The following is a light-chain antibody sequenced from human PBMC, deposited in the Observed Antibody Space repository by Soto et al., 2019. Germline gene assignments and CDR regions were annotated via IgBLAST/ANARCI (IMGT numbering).Light chain of an antibody. J-gene: IGLJ3*02. V-gene: IGLV1-47*02. CDR1: SSSIGSNY. CDR2: SNN. Sequence: QSVLTQPPSASGTPGQRVTISCSGSSSSIGSNYVYWYQQLPGTAPKLLIYSNNQRPSGVPDRFSGSKSGTSASLAISGLRSEDEADYYCAAWDDSLSVNWVFGGGTKVTVL. CDR3: AAWDDSLSVNWV.